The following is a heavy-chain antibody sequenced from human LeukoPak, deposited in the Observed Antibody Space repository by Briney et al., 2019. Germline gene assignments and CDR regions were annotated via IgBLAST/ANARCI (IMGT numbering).Heavy chain of an antibody. J-gene: IGHJ2*01. V-gene: IGHV4-30-4*01. D-gene: IGHD4-17*01. CDR2: IYYSGST. CDR3: ARVMEDYGDYEPYWYFDL. Sequence: PSETLSLTCTVSGGSISSGDYYWSWIRQPPGKGLEWIGYIYYSGSTYYNPSLKSRVTISVDTSKNQFSLKLSSVTAADTAMYYCARVMEDYGDYEPYWYFDLWGRGTLVTVSS. CDR1: GGSISSGDYY.